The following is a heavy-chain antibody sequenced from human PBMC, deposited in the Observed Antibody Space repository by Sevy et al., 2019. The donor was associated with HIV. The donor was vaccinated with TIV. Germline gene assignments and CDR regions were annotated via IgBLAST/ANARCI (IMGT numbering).Heavy chain of an antibody. J-gene: IGHJ4*02. CDR1: GFTFDDYA. V-gene: IGHV3-9*01. D-gene: IGHD3-9*01. CDR3: AKSGSLYYDILTGHYYFDY. CDR2: ISWNSGSI. Sequence: SLRLSCAASGFTFDDYAMHWVRQAPGKGLEWVSGISWNSGSIGYADSVKGRFTVSRDNAKNSLYLQMNSLRAEDTALYYCAKSGSLYYDILTGHYYFDYWGQGTLVTVSS.